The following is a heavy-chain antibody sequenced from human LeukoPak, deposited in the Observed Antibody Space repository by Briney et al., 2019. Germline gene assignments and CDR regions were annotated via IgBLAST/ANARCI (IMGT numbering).Heavy chain of an antibody. Sequence: GRSLRLSCAASGFTFSSYPMHWVRQAPGKGLEWVALISYDGSTKYYADSVKGRFTISRDNSKNTLYLQVDSLRAEDTAVYYCARPKQQMVPSYEYWGQGTLVTVSS. CDR2: ISYDGSTK. CDR3: ARPKQQMVPSYEY. J-gene: IGHJ4*02. V-gene: IGHV3-30-3*01. D-gene: IGHD6-13*01. CDR1: GFTFSSYP.